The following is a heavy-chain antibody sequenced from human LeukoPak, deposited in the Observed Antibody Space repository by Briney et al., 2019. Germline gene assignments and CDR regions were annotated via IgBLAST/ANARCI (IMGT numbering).Heavy chain of an antibody. CDR1: GFTFSNYA. V-gene: IGHV3-30*04. J-gene: IGHJ4*02. CDR2: ISYDGSNK. Sequence: GGSLRLSCAASGFTFSNYAIHWVRQAPGKGLEWVAVISYDGSNKYYADSAKGRFTISRDNSKNTLYLQMNSLRAEDSAVYYCASLRAFDYWGQGTLVTVSS. CDR3: ASLRAFDY. D-gene: IGHD3-16*01.